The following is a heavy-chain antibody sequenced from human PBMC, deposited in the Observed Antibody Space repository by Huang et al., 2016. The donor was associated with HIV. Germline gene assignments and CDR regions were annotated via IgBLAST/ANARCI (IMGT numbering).Heavy chain of an antibody. CDR1: EFTFSSYW. CDR2: INQDGSEK. J-gene: IGHJ4*02. CDR3: ARRGSYYYDSAGFVDY. D-gene: IGHD3-22*01. V-gene: IGHV3-7*01. Sequence: EVQLVESGGGLVQPGGSLRLSCVASEFTFSSYWMSWVRQAPGKGLGLVANINQDGSEKYYVDSVKGRLTSSRDNAKNSLYLQMNSLRAEDTAVYYCARRGSYYYDSAGFVDYWGQGSLVTVSS.